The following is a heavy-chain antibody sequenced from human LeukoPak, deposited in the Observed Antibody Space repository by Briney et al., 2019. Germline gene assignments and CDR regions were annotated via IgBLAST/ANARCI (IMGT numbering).Heavy chain of an antibody. CDR2: ISKDGDYE. J-gene: IGHJ6*02. D-gene: IGHD6-19*01. V-gene: IGHV3-30*03. CDR3: ARRQIYSSGFYYYYYGMDV. CDR1: GITFSNYE. Sequence: GSLGLSCAASGITFSNYEFHWVRQAPGKGPQWVAVISKDGDYEYSIDSEKGRFTISRDNSKNMVYLQMSSLTVEDTAVYYCARRQIYSSGFYYYYYGMDVWGQGTTVTVSS.